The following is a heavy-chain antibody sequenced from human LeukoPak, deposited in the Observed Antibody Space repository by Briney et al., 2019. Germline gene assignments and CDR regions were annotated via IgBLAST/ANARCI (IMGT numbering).Heavy chain of an antibody. CDR3: VRGLSGVSSWYFDL. D-gene: IGHD7-27*01. V-gene: IGHV3-23*01. CDR2: LHSGGHT. J-gene: IGHJ2*01. Sequence: GGSLRLSCAASGFTFSSYAMSWVRQAPGKGLVWISALHSGGHTFYADSVRGRFTISRDISKNTLYLQMNDLGAEDTALYYCVRGLSGVSSWYFDLWGRGTLVSVSS. CDR1: GFTFSSYA.